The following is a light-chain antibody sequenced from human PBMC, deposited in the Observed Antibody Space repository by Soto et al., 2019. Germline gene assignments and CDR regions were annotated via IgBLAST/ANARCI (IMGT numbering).Light chain of an antibody. Sequence: QSVLTQPASVSGSPGQSITISCTGTSSDVGGYNYVSWYQQHPDKTPRLMIYEVSNRPSGVSNRFSVSKSGNTASLTISGLQSEDEADYYCSSSTRNSAYVFGTGTKVTAL. CDR1: SSDVGGYNY. J-gene: IGLJ1*01. CDR2: EVS. V-gene: IGLV2-14*01. CDR3: SSSTRNSAYV.